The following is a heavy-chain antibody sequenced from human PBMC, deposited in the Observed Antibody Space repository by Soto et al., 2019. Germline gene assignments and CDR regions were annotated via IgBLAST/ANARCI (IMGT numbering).Heavy chain of an antibody. V-gene: IGHV3-33*01. CDR1: GVTFKNYG. CDR3: ARDLGSGTSTAFFDY. CDR2: IWSDGGTK. Sequence: GGSLRLSCAASGVTFKNYGMHWVRQTPGKGLEWVGIIWSDGGTKYYADSVKGRFTMSRDNSKNTLYLETNSLRAEDTAVYYCARDLGSGTSTAFFDYWGQGTLVTVSS. D-gene: IGHD3-10*01. J-gene: IGHJ4*02.